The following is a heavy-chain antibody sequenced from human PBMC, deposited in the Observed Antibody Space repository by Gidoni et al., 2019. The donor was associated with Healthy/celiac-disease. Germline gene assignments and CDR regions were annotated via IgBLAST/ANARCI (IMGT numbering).Heavy chain of an antibody. V-gene: IGHV3-15*01. Sequence: EVQLVESGGGLVKPGGSLRLSCAASGFTFSNAWMSWVRQAPGKGLGWVCRIKSKTDCGTTDYAAPGKGRFTISRDDSKNTLYLQMNSLKTEDTAVYYCTTEGRLRGGGFPEPPQAWGQGTLVTVSS. CDR2: IKSKTDCGTT. J-gene: IGHJ4*02. CDR1: GFTFSNAW. D-gene: IGHD3-16*01. CDR3: TTEGRLRGGGFPEPPQA.